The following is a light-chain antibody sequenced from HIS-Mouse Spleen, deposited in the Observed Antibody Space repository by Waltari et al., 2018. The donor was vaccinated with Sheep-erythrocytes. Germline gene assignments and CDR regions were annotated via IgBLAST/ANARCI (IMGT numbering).Light chain of an antibody. CDR2: QDS. J-gene: IGLJ2*01. CDR3: QAWDSSTEV. V-gene: IGLV3-1*01. Sequence: SYELTQPPSVSVSPGQTASITCSGDKLGAKYACWYQQKPGQSPVLVIYQDSKRPSGIPERFSGSNAGNPSTLTISGTQAMDEADYYCQAWDSSTEVFGGGTKLTVL. CDR1: KLGAKY.